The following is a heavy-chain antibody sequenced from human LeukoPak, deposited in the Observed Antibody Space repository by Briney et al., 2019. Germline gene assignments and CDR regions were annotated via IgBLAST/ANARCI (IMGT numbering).Heavy chain of an antibody. CDR2: ISSSSSTT. J-gene: IGHJ6*04. Sequence: GGSLRLSCATSGLSFSTHTMNWVRQAPGKGPEWLSYISSSSSTTYYADSVKGRFTISRDNAKNSLYLQMNSLRAEDTAVYYCAELGITMIGGVWGKGTTVTISS. V-gene: IGHV3-48*04. CDR3: AELGITMIGGV. D-gene: IGHD3-10*02. CDR1: GLSFSTHT.